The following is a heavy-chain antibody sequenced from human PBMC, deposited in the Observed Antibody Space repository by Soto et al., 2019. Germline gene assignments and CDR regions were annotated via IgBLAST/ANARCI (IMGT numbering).Heavy chain of an antibody. CDR1: GGSISSYY. CDR3: ARQVGNSGYDFFSFDY. CDR2: TYCSGST. J-gene: IGHJ4*02. D-gene: IGHD5-12*01. V-gene: IGHV4-59*08. Sequence: SETLSLTCTVSGGSISSYYWSWIRQPPGKGLEWIGNTYCSGSTNYNPSLKSRVTMSVDTSKNQYSLKLSSVIAADTAVYYCARQVGNSGYDFFSFDYWGQGTLVTVSS.